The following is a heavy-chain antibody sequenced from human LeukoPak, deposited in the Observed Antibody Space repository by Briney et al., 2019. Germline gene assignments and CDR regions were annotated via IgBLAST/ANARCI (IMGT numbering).Heavy chain of an antibody. D-gene: IGHD2-2*01. J-gene: IGHJ4*02. CDR2: INPNGGAT. V-gene: IGHV1-2*02. Sequence: ASVKVSCKASGYTFTSYYMHWVRQAPGQGLEWMGWINPNGGATNYAQRFQGRVTMTRDASISTAYMELSRLRSDDTALYYCAREGTTSYYDYWGQGTLVTVSS. CDR1: GYTFTSYY. CDR3: AREGTTSYYDY.